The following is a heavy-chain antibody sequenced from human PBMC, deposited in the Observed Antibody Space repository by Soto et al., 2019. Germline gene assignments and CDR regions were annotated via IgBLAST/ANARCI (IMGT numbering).Heavy chain of an antibody. CDR3: ARGRRRRIKISWTDCGHWFDP. CDR1: GGSFSGYY. V-gene: IGHV4-34*01. D-gene: IGHD3-9*01. CDR2: INHSGST. J-gene: IGHJ5*02. Sequence: SETLSLTCAVYGGSFSGYYWSWIRQPPGKGLEWIGEINHSGSTNYNPSLKSRVTTSVDTSKNQFSLKLSSVTAADTAVYYCARGRRRRIKISWTDCGHWFDPWRQRTLVTVSS.